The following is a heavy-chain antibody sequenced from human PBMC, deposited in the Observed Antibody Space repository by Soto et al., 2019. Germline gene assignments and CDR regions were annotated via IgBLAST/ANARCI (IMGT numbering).Heavy chain of an antibody. J-gene: IGHJ1*01. D-gene: IGHD6-6*01. Sequence: SETLSLTCTCAGGSISVTIDYWAWFRQSPGKGLEWIGSIYYSGSTYSNPSLKSRFTLSVDTPKNHFSLRLTSVSASDTAVYYCARHGVAELQLDHWGRGPMVTGSS. CDR3: ARHGVAELQLDH. CDR1: GGSISVTIDY. V-gene: IGHV4-39*01. CDR2: IYYSGST.